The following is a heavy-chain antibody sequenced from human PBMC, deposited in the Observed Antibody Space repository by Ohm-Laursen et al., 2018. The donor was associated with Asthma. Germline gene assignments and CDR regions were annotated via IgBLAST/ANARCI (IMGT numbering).Heavy chain of an antibody. V-gene: IGHV1-46*01. D-gene: IGHD4-17*01. J-gene: IGHJ6*02. CDR3: ARSTYGDYGLYYYGMDV. Sequence: GASVKVSCKASGYTFTSYYMHWVRQAPGQGLEWMGIINPSGGSTSYAQKFQGRVTMTRDTSTSTVYMELSSLRSEDTAVYYCARSTYGDYGLYYYGMDVWGQGTTVTVSS. CDR1: GYTFTSYY. CDR2: INPSGGST.